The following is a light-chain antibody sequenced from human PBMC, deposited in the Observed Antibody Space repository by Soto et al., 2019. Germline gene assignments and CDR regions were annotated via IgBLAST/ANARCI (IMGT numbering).Light chain of an antibody. CDR3: QSYDSSLSVV. J-gene: IGLJ2*01. Sequence: QSVLTQPPSVSGSPGQRVTISCTGSSSNIGAGYDVHWYQQFPGTAPKLLIYGDSNRPSGGPDRFSGSKSGTSASLAITGLQAEDEADYYCQSYDSSLSVVFGGGTKLTVL. CDR2: GDS. CDR1: SSNIGAGYD. V-gene: IGLV1-40*01.